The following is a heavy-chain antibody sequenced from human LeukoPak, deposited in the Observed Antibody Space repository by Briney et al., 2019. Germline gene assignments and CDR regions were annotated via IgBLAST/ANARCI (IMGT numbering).Heavy chain of an antibody. CDR3: ARGVGPRYFDL. V-gene: IGHV1-2*02. Sequence: ASVMVSCKASGYTFTGYYLHWVRQAPGQGLEWMGWINPNSGDTNYAQKSQGRVTMTRDTSISTAYMELSRLRSDDTAVYYCARGVGPRYFDLWGRGTLVTVSS. J-gene: IGHJ2*01. CDR2: INPNSGDT. D-gene: IGHD1-26*01. CDR1: GYTFTGYY.